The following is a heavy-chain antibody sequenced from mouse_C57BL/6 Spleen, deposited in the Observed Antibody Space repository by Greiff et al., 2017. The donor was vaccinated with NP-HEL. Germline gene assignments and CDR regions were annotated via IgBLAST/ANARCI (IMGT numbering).Heavy chain of an antibody. CDR2: IHPSDSDT. V-gene: IGHV1-74*01. J-gene: IGHJ3*01. D-gene: IGHD2-2*01. CDR3: AIPLYGYDEGWFAY. CDR1: GYTFTSYW. Sequence: VQLQQSGAELVKPGASVKVSCKASGYTFTSYWMHWVKQRPGQGLEWIGRIHPSDSDTNYNQKFKGKATLTVDKSSSTAYMQLSSLTSEDSAVYSGAIPLYGYDEGWFAYWGQGTLVTVSA.